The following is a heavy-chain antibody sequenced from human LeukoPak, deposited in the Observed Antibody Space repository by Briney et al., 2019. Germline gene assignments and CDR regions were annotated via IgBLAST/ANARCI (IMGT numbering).Heavy chain of an antibody. Sequence: GGSLRLSCAASGFTFSSYAMHWVRRAPGKGLEWVAVISYDGSNKYYADSVKGRFTISRDNSKNTLYLQMNSLRAEDTAVYYCASLTTVPYWGQGTLVTVSS. CDR3: ASLTTVPY. D-gene: IGHD4-17*01. V-gene: IGHV3-30-3*01. CDR1: GFTFSSYA. J-gene: IGHJ4*02. CDR2: ISYDGSNK.